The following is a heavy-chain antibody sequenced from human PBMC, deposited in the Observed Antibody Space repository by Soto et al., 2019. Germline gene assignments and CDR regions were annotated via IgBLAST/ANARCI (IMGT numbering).Heavy chain of an antibody. Sequence: GGSLRLSCAASGFTFSSYAMSWVRQAPGKGLEWVSAISGSGGSTYYADSVKGRFTISRDNSKNTLYLQMNSLRAEDTAVYYCANYYYDSSGYPNWFDPWGQGTLVTVSS. J-gene: IGHJ5*02. CDR3: ANYYYDSSGYPNWFDP. V-gene: IGHV3-23*01. CDR2: ISGSGGST. D-gene: IGHD3-22*01. CDR1: GFTFSSYA.